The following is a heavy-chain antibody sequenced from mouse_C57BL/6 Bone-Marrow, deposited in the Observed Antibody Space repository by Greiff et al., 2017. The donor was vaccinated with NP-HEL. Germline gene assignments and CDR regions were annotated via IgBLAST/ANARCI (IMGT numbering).Heavy chain of an antibody. J-gene: IGHJ1*03. V-gene: IGHV3-1*01. D-gene: IGHD4-1*01. CDR2: ISYSGST. Sequence: EVQGVESGPGMVKPSQSLSLTCTVTGYSITSGYDWHWIRHFPGNKLEWMGYISYSGSTNYNPSLKSRISITHDTSKNHFFLKVNSVTTEDTATYYCARANWGYFDVWGTGTTVTVSS. CDR3: ARANWGYFDV. CDR1: GYSITSGYD.